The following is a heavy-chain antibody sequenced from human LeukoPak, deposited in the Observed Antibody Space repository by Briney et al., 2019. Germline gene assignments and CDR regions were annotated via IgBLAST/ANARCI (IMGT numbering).Heavy chain of an antibody. V-gene: IGHV3-48*01. J-gene: IGHJ4*02. D-gene: IGHD7-27*01. CDR3: ARVPNWEFAYYFDD. Sequence: GGSLRLSCAASGFTFSSFSLNWVRQAPGKGLEGVSYISYSTNAIYYADSVKGRFTISRDNAKNSLYLQMNSLRAEDTAVYYCARVPNWEFAYYFDDWGQGTLVTVSS. CDR1: GFTFSSFS. CDR2: ISYSTNAI.